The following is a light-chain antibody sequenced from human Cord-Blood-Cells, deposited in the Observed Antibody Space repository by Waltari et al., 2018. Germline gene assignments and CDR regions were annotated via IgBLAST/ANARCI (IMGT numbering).Light chain of an antibody. J-gene: IGLJ2*01. CDR2: DVS. Sequence: QSALTQPSSVSGSPGQSFTISCTGTSTDAGGYNYVSWYQQHPSKAPKLMIYDVSNRPSGVSNRFSGSKSGNTASLTISGLQAEDEADYYCSSYTSSSPVVFGGGTKLTVL. V-gene: IGLV2-14*01. CDR1: STDAGGYNY. CDR3: SSYTSSSPVV.